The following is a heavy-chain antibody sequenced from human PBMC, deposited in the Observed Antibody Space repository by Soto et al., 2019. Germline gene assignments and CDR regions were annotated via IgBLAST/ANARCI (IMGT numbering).Heavy chain of an antibody. CDR2: IIPIFGTA. CDR1: GGTFSSYA. J-gene: IGHJ4*02. D-gene: IGHD6-19*01. V-gene: IGHV1-69*13. Sequence: GASVKVSCKASGGTFSSYAISWVRQAPGQGLEWMGGIIPIFGTANYAQKFQGRVTITADESTSTAYMELSSLRSEDTAVYYCARGPDSSGYFDYWGQGTLVTVSS. CDR3: ARGPDSSGYFDY.